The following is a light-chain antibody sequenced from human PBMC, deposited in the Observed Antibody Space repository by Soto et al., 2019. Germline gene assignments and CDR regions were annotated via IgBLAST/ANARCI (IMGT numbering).Light chain of an antibody. J-gene: IGKJ5*01. CDR1: QSVLYSSNNKNC. V-gene: IGKV4-1*01. CDR3: QQYSSIPIT. CDR2: WAS. Sequence: DIVMTQSPDSLAVSLGERATINCKSSQSVLYSSNNKNCLAWFQKKKGQTPKILIFWASTREFGVPDRFSGSGSGTDFTLTISRLQPEDVEVDYCQQYSSIPITFGQGTRLEIK.